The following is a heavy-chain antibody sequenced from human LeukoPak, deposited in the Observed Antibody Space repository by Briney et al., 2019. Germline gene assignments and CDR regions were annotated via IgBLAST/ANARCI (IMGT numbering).Heavy chain of an antibody. V-gene: IGHV3-23*01. J-gene: IGHJ1*01. CDR3: AKDDDWGRFNH. CDR1: GFTFSSYS. CDR2: ISPRGDIT. Sequence: GGSLRFSCAASGFTFSSYSMNWVRQAPGKGLEWVSGISPRGDITYYKDSVRGRFTISRDNFKNTVSLQLNSLRAEDTAMYYCAKDDDWGRFNHWGQGTLVTVSS. D-gene: IGHD3-16*01.